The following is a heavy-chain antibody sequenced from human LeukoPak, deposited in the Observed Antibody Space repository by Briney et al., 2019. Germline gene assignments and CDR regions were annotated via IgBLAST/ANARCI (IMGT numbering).Heavy chain of an antibody. Sequence: PGGSLRLSCAASGFTFSSYWMSWVRQAPGKGLEWVANIKQDRSEKYYVDSVKGRFTISRDNAKNSLYLQMNSLRAEDTAVYYCARGRWSGRYYYYYYMDVWGKGTTVTVSS. J-gene: IGHJ6*03. CDR1: GFTFSSYW. V-gene: IGHV3-7*01. CDR3: ARGRWSGRYYYYYYMDV. D-gene: IGHD3-3*01. CDR2: IKQDRSEK.